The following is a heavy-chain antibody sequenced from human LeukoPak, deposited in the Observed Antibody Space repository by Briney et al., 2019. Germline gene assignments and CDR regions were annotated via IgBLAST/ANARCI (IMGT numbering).Heavy chain of an antibody. CDR3: ARDPGSGWYNY. Sequence: GGSLRLSCEASGLSFRSYGMSWVRQAPGKGLEWVSGISGSGDNTYYTDSVKGRFTISRDNSKNSLYLQMNSLRAEDTALYYCARDPGSGWYNYWGQGTLVTVSS. D-gene: IGHD6-19*01. J-gene: IGHJ4*02. CDR2: ISGSGDNT. V-gene: IGHV3-23*01. CDR1: GLSFRSYG.